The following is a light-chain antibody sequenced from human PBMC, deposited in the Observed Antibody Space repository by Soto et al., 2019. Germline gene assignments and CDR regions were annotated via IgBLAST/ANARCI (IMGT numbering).Light chain of an antibody. J-gene: IGKJ2*01. CDR1: QSICSSD. V-gene: IGKV3-20*01. Sequence: EIVWTQSPGTLSLSPGDRATLSCRASQSICSSDLAWYQHRPGQAPRLLIYAASSRATGIPDRFSGRGSGTTFTLVISRLEPEDFAVYYCQQYGTSPFTFGQGTKVDIK. CDR2: AAS. CDR3: QQYGTSPFT.